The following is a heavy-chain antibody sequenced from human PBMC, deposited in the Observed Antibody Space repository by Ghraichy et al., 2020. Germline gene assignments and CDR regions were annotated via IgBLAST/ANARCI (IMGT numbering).Heavy chain of an antibody. CDR3: ARESFCGGDCFSRYGMNV. CDR2: ISASSGSI. Sequence: AGSLRLSCAASGFMFSDHSINWVRQAPGKGLEWVSSISASSGSIYYADSVKGRFTISRDNAKNSLYLQMNSLRAEDTAVYYCARESFCGGDCFSRYGMNVWGQGTTVTVS. CDR1: GFMFSDHS. J-gene: IGHJ6*02. D-gene: IGHD2-21*02. V-gene: IGHV3-21*01.